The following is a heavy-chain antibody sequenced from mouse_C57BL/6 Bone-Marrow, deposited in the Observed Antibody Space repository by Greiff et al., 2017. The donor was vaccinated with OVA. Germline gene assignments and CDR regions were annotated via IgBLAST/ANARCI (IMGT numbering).Heavy chain of an antibody. Sequence: VQLQQSGTVLARPGASVKMSCKTSGYTFTSYWMHWVKQRPGQGLEWIGAIYPGNSDTSYNQKFKGKAKLTAVTSASTAYMELSSLTNEDSAVYYCTRKNWDVGYFDVWGTGTTVTVSS. V-gene: IGHV1-5*01. D-gene: IGHD4-1*01. CDR1: GYTFTSYW. CDR2: IYPGNSDT. CDR3: TRKNWDVGYFDV. J-gene: IGHJ1*03.